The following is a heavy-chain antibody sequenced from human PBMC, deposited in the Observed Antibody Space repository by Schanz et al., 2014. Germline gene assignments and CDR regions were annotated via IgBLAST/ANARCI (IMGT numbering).Heavy chain of an antibody. V-gene: IGHV3-11*01. D-gene: IGHD3-22*01. CDR1: GFPFSDYF. CDR2: IGNGGVTI. Sequence: QVQLVDSGGGLVKPGGSLRLSCTASGFPFSDYFMAWIRQPPGRGLEWVSYIGNGGVTIYYADSVKGRFTISRDNSKNSRYLQMNSLRVEDSAIYYCAKDISDTSGKDDYWGQGTLVTVSS. CDR3: AKDISDTSGKDDY. J-gene: IGHJ4*02.